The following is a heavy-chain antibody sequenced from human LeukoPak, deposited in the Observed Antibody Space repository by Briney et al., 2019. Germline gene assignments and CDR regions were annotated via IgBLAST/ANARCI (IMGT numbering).Heavy chain of an antibody. J-gene: IGHJ4*02. CDR3: AIPRGDFDY. D-gene: IGHD3-10*01. CDR1: GYTFTSSG. Sequence: ASVKVSCKASGYTFTSSGISLVRQAPGQGLEWMGWISTHDVNTKYAQKLQGRVTLTTDTSTSTAYMELRSLRSDDTAVYYCAIPRGDFDYWGQGTLVTVSS. V-gene: IGHV1-18*01. CDR2: ISTHDVNT.